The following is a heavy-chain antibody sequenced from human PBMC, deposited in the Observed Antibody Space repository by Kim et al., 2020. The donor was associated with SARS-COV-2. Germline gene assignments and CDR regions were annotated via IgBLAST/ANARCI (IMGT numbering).Heavy chain of an antibody. CDR3: AADLYGDYSPYYYGMDV. J-gene: IGHJ6*02. CDR2: IVVGSGNT. D-gene: IGHD4-17*01. Sequence: SVKVSCKASGFTFTSSAVQWVRQARGQRLEWIGWIVVGSGNTNYAQKFQERVTITRDMSTSTAYMELSSLRSEDTAVYYCAADLYGDYSPYYYGMDVWGQGTTVTVSS. V-gene: IGHV1-58*01. CDR1: GFTFTSSA.